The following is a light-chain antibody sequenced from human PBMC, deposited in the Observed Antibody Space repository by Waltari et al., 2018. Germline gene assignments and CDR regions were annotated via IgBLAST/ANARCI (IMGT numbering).Light chain of an antibody. CDR3: TSYSGSDTVI. J-gene: IGLJ2*01. V-gene: IGLV2-8*01. Sequence: QSALTQPPSASGSPGQSVTISCTGTSSDIGGYNYVSWYQQHPGKAPKLMIYEVTERPAGVPDRFSGYKSGNTASLTVSGLRTEDEADYYCTSYSGSDTVIFGGGTKLTVL. CDR1: SSDIGGYNY. CDR2: EVT.